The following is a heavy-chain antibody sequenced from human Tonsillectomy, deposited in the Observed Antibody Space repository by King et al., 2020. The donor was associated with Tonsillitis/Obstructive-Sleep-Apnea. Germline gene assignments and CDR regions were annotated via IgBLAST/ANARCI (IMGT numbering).Heavy chain of an antibody. Sequence: VQLVESGGGLVQPGGSLRLSCAASGFTFSSHWMHWVRQAPGKGLVWVSRINSDGSSTSYADSVKSRFTISRDNAKNTLYLQMNSLRAEDTAVYYCAGYPDTPNDFWSGFYTRYYYYGMDVWGQGTTVTVSS. D-gene: IGHD3-3*01. CDR1: GFTFSSHW. V-gene: IGHV3-74*01. CDR2: INSDGSST. CDR3: AGYPDTPNDFWSGFYTRYYYYGMDV. J-gene: IGHJ6*02.